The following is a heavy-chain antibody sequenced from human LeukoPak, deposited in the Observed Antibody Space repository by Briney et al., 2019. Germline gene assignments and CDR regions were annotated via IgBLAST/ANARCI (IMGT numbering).Heavy chain of an antibody. CDR3: AREGEGYGDYTSFDY. D-gene: IGHD4-17*01. CDR2: INPNSGDT. V-gene: IGHV1-2*02. J-gene: IGHJ4*02. Sequence: ASVKVSCKASGYTFTSYGISWVRQAPGQGLEWMGWINPNSGDTRYAQKFQGRVTMTRDTSISTAYMELSSLRSDDTAVYYCAREGEGYGDYTSFDYWGQGTLVAVSS. CDR1: GYTFTSYG.